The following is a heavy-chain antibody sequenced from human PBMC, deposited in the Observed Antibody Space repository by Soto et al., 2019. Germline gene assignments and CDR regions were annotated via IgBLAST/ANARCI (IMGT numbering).Heavy chain of an antibody. CDR3: ARGRGCSGGSCYSGVVVDY. CDR1: GGSISSDY. CDR2: IYYSGST. J-gene: IGHJ4*02. V-gene: IGHV4-59*01. Sequence: KPSETLSLTCTVSGGSISSDYCSWIRQPPGKGLEWIGYIYYSGSTNYNPSLKSRVTISVDTSKNQFSLKLSSVTAADTAVYYCARGRGCSGGSCYSGVVVDYWGQGTLVTVSS. D-gene: IGHD2-15*01.